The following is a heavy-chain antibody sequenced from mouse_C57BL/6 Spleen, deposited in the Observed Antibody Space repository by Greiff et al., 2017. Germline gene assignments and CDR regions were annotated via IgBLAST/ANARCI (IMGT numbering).Heavy chain of an antibody. J-gene: IGHJ4*01. Sequence: EVQLVESGGGLVQSGRSLRLSCATSGFTFSDFYMEWVRQAPGKGLEWIAASRNKANDYTTEYSASVKGRFIVSRDTSQSILYLQMNALRAEDTAIYYCARDGGVGMDYWGQGTSVTVSS. D-gene: IGHD3-1*01. CDR2: SRNKANDYTT. CDR3: ARDGGVGMDY. V-gene: IGHV7-1*01. CDR1: GFTFSDFY.